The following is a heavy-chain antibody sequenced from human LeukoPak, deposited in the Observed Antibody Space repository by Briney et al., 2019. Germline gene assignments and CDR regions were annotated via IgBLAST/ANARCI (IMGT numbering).Heavy chain of an antibody. V-gene: IGHV3-30*02. Sequence: GGSLRLSCVASEFTFSSYGTHWVRQAPGKGLEWVAYIRYDGSDKYYADSVKGRFTISRDNSKNTLCLQMNSLRAEDTAVYYCAKERYSSSSLFAVTPFDYWGQGARVTISS. D-gene: IGHD2-2*01. CDR1: EFTFSSYG. J-gene: IGHJ4*02. CDR2: IRYDGSDK. CDR3: AKERYSSSSLFAVTPFDY.